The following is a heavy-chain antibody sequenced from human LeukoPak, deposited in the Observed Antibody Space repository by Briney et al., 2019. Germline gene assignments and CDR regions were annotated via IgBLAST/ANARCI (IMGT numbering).Heavy chain of an antibody. D-gene: IGHD3-3*01. CDR1: GGSISSGDYY. CDR3: ARTGRGYYDFWSGYPRAAFDI. Sequence: SQTLSLTXTVSGGSISSGDYYWSWIRQPPGKGLEWIGYIYYSGSTYYNPSLKSRVTISVDTSKSQFSLKLSSVTAADTAVYYCARTGRGYYDFWSGYPRAAFDIWGQGTMVTVSS. CDR2: IYYSGST. V-gene: IGHV4-30-4*08. J-gene: IGHJ3*02.